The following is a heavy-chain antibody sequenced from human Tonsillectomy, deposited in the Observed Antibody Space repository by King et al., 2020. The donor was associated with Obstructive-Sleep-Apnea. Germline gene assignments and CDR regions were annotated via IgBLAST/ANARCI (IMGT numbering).Heavy chain of an antibody. J-gene: IGHJ3*02. CDR1: GFTFSDYY. D-gene: IGHD6-13*01. CDR2: ISSGGSTI. CDR3: ARDHRIATTGYDAFDI. Sequence: VQLVESGGGLVKPGGSLRLSCAASGFTFSDYYMSWIRQTPGKGLEWVSYISSGGSTIYYADSVKGRFTISRDNAKNSPYLQMNSLRAEDTAVYYCARDHRIATTGYDAFDIWGQGTMVTVSS. V-gene: IGHV3-11*01.